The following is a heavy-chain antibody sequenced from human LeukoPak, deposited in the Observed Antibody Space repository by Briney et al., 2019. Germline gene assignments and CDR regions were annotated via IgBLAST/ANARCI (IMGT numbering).Heavy chain of an antibody. J-gene: IGHJ4*02. Sequence: GGSLRLSCTASGLTFSTSGFNWVRQAPGKGLEWVASIGPTGSDRYHADSIKGRFTISRDNVKNSLYLQINSLRADDSAVYYCARDSFETDIDYWGQGTLVTVSS. CDR2: IGPTGSDR. CDR1: GLTFSTSG. D-gene: IGHD1-14*01. V-gene: IGHV3-21*01. CDR3: ARDSFETDIDY.